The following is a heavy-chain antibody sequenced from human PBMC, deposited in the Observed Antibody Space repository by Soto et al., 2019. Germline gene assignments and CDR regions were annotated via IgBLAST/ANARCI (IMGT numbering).Heavy chain of an antibody. CDR3: ARDPYSYGSGY. J-gene: IGHJ4*02. CDR2: ISSSGGNT. CDR1: GFTFGSYA. V-gene: IGHV3-21*01. Sequence: GWSLRLSCAASGFTFGSYAMNWVRQAPGKGLEWVSVISSSGGNTYYADSVKGRFTISRDNAKNSLYLQMNSLRAEDTAVYYCARDPYSYGSGYWGQGTLVTVSS. D-gene: IGHD5-18*01.